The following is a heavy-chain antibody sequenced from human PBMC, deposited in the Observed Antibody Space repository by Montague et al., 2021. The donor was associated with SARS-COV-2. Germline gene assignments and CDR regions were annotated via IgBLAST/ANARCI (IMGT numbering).Heavy chain of an antibody. CDR3: AREKKEVQMDY. CDR2: IWYDGSNS. J-gene: IGHJ4*02. Sequence: SLRLSCVAFGFSFSDYAMHGVRQAPGLALEWVAVIWYDGSNSYYXDSVKGRFTISRDNSKNAVYLQMNSLTADDTAIYYCAREKKEVQMDYWGLGTLVTVSS. V-gene: IGHV3-33*01. D-gene: IGHD5-24*01. CDR1: GFSFSDYA.